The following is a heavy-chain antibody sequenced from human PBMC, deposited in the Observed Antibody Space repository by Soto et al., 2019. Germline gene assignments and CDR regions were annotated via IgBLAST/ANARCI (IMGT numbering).Heavy chain of an antibody. J-gene: IGHJ2*01. CDR2: IYYSGST. V-gene: IGHV4-59*01. CDR3: ARENVLLWFGKLLQQWYFDL. CDR1: GGSISSYY. D-gene: IGHD3-10*01. Sequence: QVQLQESGPGLVKPSETLSLTCTVSGGSISSYYWSWIRRPPGKGLEWIGYIYYSGSTNYNPSLKSRVTISVDTSKNQFSLKLSSVTAADTAVYYCARENVLLWFGKLLQQWYFDLWGRGTLVTVSS.